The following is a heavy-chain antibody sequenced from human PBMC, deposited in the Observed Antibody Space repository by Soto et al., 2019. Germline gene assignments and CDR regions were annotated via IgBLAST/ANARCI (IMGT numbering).Heavy chain of an antibody. J-gene: IGHJ4*02. D-gene: IGHD2-21*02. V-gene: IGHV4-39*01. CDR2: IYYSGST. Sequence: PSETLSLTCTVTGDSISSRSYYWGWIRQPPGKGLEWIGSIYYSGSTYNNPSLRSRVSMSIDTSKDQFSLKLKSVTAADTALYFCARQRTSVVTQASFDVWGPGSLVTSPQ. CDR3: ARQRTSVVTQASFDV. CDR1: GDSISSRSYY.